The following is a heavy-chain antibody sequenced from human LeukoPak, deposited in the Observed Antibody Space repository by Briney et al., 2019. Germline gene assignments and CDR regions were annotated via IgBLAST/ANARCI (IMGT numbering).Heavy chain of an antibody. V-gene: IGHV4-59*01. CDR2: IYYSGST. Sequence: SETLSLTCTVSGGSICSYYWSWIRQPPGKGLEWIGYIYYSGSTNYNPSLKSRVTISVDTSKNQFSLKLNSVTAADTAVYYCSGGSPPDYWGQGTLVTVSS. D-gene: IGHD2-15*01. J-gene: IGHJ4*02. CDR1: GGSICSYY. CDR3: SGGSPPDY.